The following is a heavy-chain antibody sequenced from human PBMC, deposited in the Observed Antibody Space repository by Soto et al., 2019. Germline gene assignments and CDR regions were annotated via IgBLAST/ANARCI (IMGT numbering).Heavy chain of an antibody. CDR1: GYSFTSYW. Sequence: PGESLKISCKGSGYSFTSYWISWVRQMPGKGLEWMGRIDPSDSYTNYSPSFQGHVTISADKSISTAYLQWSSLKASDTAMYYCARHGRVVVAATPGYYGMDVWGQGTTVTVSS. J-gene: IGHJ6*02. V-gene: IGHV5-10-1*01. CDR2: IDPSDSYT. CDR3: ARHGRVVVAATPGYYGMDV. D-gene: IGHD2-15*01.